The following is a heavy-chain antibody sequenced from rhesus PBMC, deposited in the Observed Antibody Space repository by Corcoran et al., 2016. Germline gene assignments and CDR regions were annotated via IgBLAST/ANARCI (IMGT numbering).Heavy chain of an antibody. J-gene: IGHJ4*01. CDR3: AKGTGSSWSLSFDY. CDR2: ISSGAAI. D-gene: IGHD6-13*01. CDR1: GFTLGNSD. V-gene: IGHV3S43*01. Sequence: EVQLVESGGGLVQPGGSLRLSCEAPGFTLGNSDLICIRQVPGMVLECVHSISSGAAINYSDYFKGRFTLSRESAKNALYLRMSSLKVEDTAVYYCAKGTGSSWSLSFDYWGQGVLVTVSS.